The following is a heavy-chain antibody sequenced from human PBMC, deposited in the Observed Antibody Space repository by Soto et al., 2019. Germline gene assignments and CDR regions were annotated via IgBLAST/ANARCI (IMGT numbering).Heavy chain of an antibody. Sequence: SETLSLTCTVSGGSISSYYWSWIRQPPGKGLEWIGYIYYSGSTNYNPSLKSRVTISVDTSKNQFSLKLSSVTAADTAVYYCARERVLRFLEWPGWFDPWGQGTLVTVSS. D-gene: IGHD3-3*01. J-gene: IGHJ5*02. CDR3: ARERVLRFLEWPGWFDP. CDR2: IYYSGST. V-gene: IGHV4-59*01. CDR1: GGSISSYY.